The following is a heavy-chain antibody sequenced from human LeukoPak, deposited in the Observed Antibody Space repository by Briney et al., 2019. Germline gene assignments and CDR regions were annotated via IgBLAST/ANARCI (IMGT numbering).Heavy chain of an antibody. Sequence: ASVKVSCKASGYTFTSYDINWVRQATGQGLEWMGWMNPNSGNTGYAQKFQGRVTMTRNTSISTVYMELSSLRSEDTAVYYCARGRGRQLVRTFDYWGQGTLVTVSS. CDR1: GYTFTSYD. V-gene: IGHV1-8*01. J-gene: IGHJ4*02. CDR2: MNPNSGNT. D-gene: IGHD6-13*01. CDR3: ARGRGRQLVRTFDY.